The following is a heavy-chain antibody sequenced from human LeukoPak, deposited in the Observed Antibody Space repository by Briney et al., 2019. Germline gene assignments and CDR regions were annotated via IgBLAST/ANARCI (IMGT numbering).Heavy chain of an antibody. Sequence: PSETLSLTCTVSGDSIRTYYWSWIRQPPGKGLEWIGYTYYNGNTNYSPSLKSRVTMSVDTSKNQFSLRLSSVTAADTAVYYCAIGWYYFDYWGQGALVTVSS. CDR3: AIGWYYFDY. CDR1: GDSIRTYY. CDR2: TYYNGNT. D-gene: IGHD6-19*01. J-gene: IGHJ4*02. V-gene: IGHV4-59*01.